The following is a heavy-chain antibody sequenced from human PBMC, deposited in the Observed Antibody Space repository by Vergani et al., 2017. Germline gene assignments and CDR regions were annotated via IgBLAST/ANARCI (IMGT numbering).Heavy chain of an antibody. J-gene: IGHJ3*02. Sequence: EVQLLESGGGLVQPGGSLRLSCAASGFTVSSNYMSWVRQAPGKGLEWVSVIYSGGSTYYADSVKGRFTISRDNSKNTLYLQMNSLRAEDTALYYCAKGKLGAVAGPDAFDIWGQGTMVTVSS. D-gene: IGHD6-19*01. CDR1: GFTVSSNY. CDR3: AKGKLGAVAGPDAFDI. V-gene: IGHV3-66*02. CDR2: IYSGGST.